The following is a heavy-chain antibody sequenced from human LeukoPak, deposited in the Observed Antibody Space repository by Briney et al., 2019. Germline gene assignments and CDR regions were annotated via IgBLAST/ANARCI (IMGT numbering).Heavy chain of an antibody. J-gene: IGHJ3*02. CDR2: IYCSGST. CDR3: ARLKGVLGAFDI. Sequence: PSGTLSLTCTVSGGSISSYYWSWIRQPPGKGLEWIGYIYCSGSTNYNPSLKSRVTISVDTSKNQFSLKLSSVTAADTAVYYCARLKGVLGAFDIWGQGTMVTVSS. CDR1: GGSISSYY. V-gene: IGHV4-59*08.